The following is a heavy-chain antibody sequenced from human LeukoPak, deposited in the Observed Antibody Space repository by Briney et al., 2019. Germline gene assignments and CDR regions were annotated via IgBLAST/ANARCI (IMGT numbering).Heavy chain of an antibody. Sequence: GESLKISCKGAGYSFTTYWIGWVRQMPGKGLEWMGIIYPGDPDARYSPSFQGQVTISADKSISTAYLQWSSLRASDTAMYYCARHRPAAAGTGFDYWGQGTLVTVSS. CDR2: IYPGDPDA. CDR3: ARHRPAAAGTGFDY. D-gene: IGHD6-13*01. CDR1: GYSFTTYW. V-gene: IGHV5-51*01. J-gene: IGHJ4*02.